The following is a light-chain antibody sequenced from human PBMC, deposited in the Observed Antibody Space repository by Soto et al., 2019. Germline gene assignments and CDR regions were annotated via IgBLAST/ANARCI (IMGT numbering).Light chain of an antibody. V-gene: IGLV2-14*01. CDR1: SSDVGAYNY. Sequence: QSALTQPASVSGSPGQSITISRTGTSSDVGAYNYVSWYQHHPAKAPKLIIYGVINRPSGVSNRFSGSKSGNTASLTISGLLAEDEADYYCTSYTISTTWVFGGGTKLTVL. J-gene: IGLJ3*02. CDR2: GVI. CDR3: TSYTISTTWV.